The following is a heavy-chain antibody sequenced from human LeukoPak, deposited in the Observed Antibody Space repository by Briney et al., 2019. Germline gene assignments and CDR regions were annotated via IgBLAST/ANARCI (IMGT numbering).Heavy chain of an antibody. CDR3: AKAGGYDFWSGYYLDY. Sequence: PGGSLRLSCAASGFTFSSYGMHWVRQAPGKGPEWVAFISSDGSNKYSADSVKGRFTISRDNSKNTLYLQMNSLRAEDTAVYYCAKAGGYDFWSGYYLDYWGQGTLVTVSS. J-gene: IGHJ4*02. V-gene: IGHV3-30*02. D-gene: IGHD3-3*01. CDR2: ISSDGSNK. CDR1: GFTFSSYG.